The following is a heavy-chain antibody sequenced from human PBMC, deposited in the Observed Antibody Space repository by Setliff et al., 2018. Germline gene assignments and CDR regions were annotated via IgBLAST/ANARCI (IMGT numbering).Heavy chain of an antibody. J-gene: IGHJ4*03. Sequence: GASVKVSCKASGGTFSSYAISWVRQAPGQGLEWMGGIIPIFGTANYAQKFQGRVTITTDESTSTAYMELSSLRSEDTAVYYCARPLRYGDYYDRSGYYSGHDVWGQGILVTVSS. V-gene: IGHV1-69*05. CDR2: IIPIFGTA. CDR1: GGTFSSYA. CDR3: ARPLRYGDYYDRSGYYSGHDV. D-gene: IGHD3-22*01.